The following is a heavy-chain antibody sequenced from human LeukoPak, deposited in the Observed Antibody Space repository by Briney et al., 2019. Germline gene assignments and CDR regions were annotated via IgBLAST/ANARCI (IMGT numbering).Heavy chain of an antibody. CDR3: ARGVGSSSHYFDY. CDR2: ISSNGGST. CDR1: GFTFSSYA. D-gene: IGHD6-6*01. J-gene: IGHJ4*02. Sequence: QSGGSLRLSCTASGFTFSSYAMHWVRQAPGKGLEYVSAISSNGGSTYYANSVKGGFTISRDNSKNTLYLQMGSLRAEDMAVYYCARGVGSSSHYFDYWGQGTLVTVSS. V-gene: IGHV3-64*01.